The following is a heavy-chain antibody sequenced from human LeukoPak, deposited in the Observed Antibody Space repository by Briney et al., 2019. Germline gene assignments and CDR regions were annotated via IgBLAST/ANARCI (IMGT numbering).Heavy chain of an antibody. CDR2: INPNSGDT. D-gene: IGHD3-22*01. CDR3: ARGDSSPYYYFDY. J-gene: IGHJ4*02. Sequence: ASVKVSCKASGYTVTGYYLHWVRQAPGQGLEWMGWINPNSGDTNYAQKFQGRVTMTRDTSISTGYLELSRLRSDDTAVFYCARGDSSPYYYFDYWGQGTLVTVSS. CDR1: GYTVTGYY. V-gene: IGHV1-2*02.